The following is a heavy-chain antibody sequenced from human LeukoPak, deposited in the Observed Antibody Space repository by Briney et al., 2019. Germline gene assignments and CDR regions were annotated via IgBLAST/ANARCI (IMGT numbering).Heavy chain of an antibody. Sequence: ASVKVSCKASGYTFTGYYIHWVRQAPGQGLEWMGWINPKSGGTNYAQKFQGRVTMTRDTSISTAYMELSRLRSDDTAVYYCARVGRVRGGNWFDPWGQGTLVTVSS. V-gene: IGHV1-2*02. CDR2: INPKSGGT. J-gene: IGHJ5*02. D-gene: IGHD3-10*01. CDR1: GYTFTGYY. CDR3: ARVGRVRGGNWFDP.